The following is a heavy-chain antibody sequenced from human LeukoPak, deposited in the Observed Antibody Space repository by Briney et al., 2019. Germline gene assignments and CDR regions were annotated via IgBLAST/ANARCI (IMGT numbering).Heavy chain of an antibody. CDR1: GFTFSHYA. D-gene: IGHD3-22*01. CDR2: ISYDGSNK. V-gene: IGHV3-30-3*01. CDR3: ASGCSNYDSSGYCFEY. J-gene: IGHJ4*02. Sequence: GGPLRLSCAASGFTFSHYAIHWVRQAPGKGLEWVAVISYDGSNKLYADSVKGRFTLSRDNSKNTLSLQMNSLRAEDTAVYYCASGCSNYDSSGYCFEYWGQGTLVTVSS.